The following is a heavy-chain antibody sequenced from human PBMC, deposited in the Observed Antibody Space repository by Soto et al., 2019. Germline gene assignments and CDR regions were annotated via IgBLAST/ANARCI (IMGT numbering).Heavy chain of an antibody. CDR1: GYSFTSYW. CDR2: IYPGDSDT. J-gene: IGHJ6*02. D-gene: IGHD5-18*01. Sequence: GESLKISCKGSGYSFTSYWIGWVRQMTGKGLEWMGIIYPGDSDTRYSPSFQGQVTISADKSISTAYLQWSSLKASDTAMYYCARHHTARGYYYYGMDVWGQGTTVTVSS. V-gene: IGHV5-51*01. CDR3: ARHHTARGYYYYGMDV.